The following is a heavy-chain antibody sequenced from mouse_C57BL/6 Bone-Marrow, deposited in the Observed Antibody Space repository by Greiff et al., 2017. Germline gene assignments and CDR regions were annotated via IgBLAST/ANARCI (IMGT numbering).Heavy chain of an antibody. V-gene: IGHV1-82*01. D-gene: IGHD2-3*01. Sequence: QVQLQQSGPELVKPGASAKISCKASGYAFSSSWMNWVKQRPGKGLEWIGRSYPGDGDTNYNGKFKGKATLTADKSSSTAYMQLSSLTSEDSAVYFCARPYDGYFDYWGQGTTLTDSS. CDR1: GYAFSSSW. J-gene: IGHJ2*01. CDR3: ARPYDGYFDY. CDR2: SYPGDGDT.